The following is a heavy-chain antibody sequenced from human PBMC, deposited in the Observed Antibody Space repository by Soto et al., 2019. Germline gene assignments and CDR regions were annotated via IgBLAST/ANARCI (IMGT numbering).Heavy chain of an antibody. CDR3: AKGGIAAAATPNDY. CDR2: ISGSGGST. J-gene: IGHJ4*02. D-gene: IGHD6-13*01. Sequence: GGSLRLSCASSGFTFSSYAMIWVRHAPGKGLDWVSAISGSGGSTYYADSVKGRFTISRDNSKNTLYLQMNSLRAEDTAVYYCAKGGIAAAATPNDYWGQGTLVTVSS. CDR1: GFTFSSYA. V-gene: IGHV3-23*01.